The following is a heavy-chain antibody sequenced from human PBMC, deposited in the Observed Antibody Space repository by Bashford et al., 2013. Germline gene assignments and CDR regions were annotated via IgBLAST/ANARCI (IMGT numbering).Heavy chain of an antibody. CDR3: ARSQTAYYGSGSFVGRPRVGFDL. Sequence: SETLSLTCTVSGGSISSGGYYWSWIRQHPGKGLEWIGYIYYSGSTYYNPSLKSRVTISVDTSKNQFSLKLSSVTAADTAVYYCARSQTAYYGSGSFVGRPRVGFDLWGRGTLVTVSS. CDR2: IYYSGST. D-gene: IGHD3-10*01. CDR1: GGSISSGGYY. V-gene: IGHV4-31*03. J-gene: IGHJ2*01.